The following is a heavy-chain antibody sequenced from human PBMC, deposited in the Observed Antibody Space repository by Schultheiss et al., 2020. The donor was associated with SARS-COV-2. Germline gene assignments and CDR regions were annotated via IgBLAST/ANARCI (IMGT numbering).Heavy chain of an antibody. Sequence: GGSLRLSCAASGFTFSSYSMNWVRQAPGKGLEWVALISYDGDNKYYADSVKGRFTISRDNAKNTLYLQMNSLRAEDTAVYYCARVRDWNFPLGYYMDVWGKGTTVTVSS. V-gene: IGHV3-30*03. CDR3: ARVRDWNFPLGYYMDV. D-gene: IGHD1-7*01. CDR1: GFTFSSYS. J-gene: IGHJ6*03. CDR2: ISYDGDNK.